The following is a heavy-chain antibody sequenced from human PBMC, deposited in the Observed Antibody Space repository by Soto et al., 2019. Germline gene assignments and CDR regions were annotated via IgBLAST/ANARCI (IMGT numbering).Heavy chain of an antibody. J-gene: IGHJ4*02. CDR2: IYYSGRT. CDR3: AKITPHSSSYYFDY. Sequence: PSETLSVTCTVSGGSVSDGNYYWSWILQPPGKGLEWIGYIYYSGRTNYNPSLKSRVTISIDTSKNEFSLKLTSVTAADTAVYFCAKITPHSSSYYFDYWGQGTLVTVSS. V-gene: IGHV4-61*01. D-gene: IGHD6-13*01. CDR1: GGSVSDGNYY.